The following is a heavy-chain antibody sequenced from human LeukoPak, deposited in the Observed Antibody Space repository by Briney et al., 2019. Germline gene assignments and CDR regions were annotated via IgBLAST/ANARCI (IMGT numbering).Heavy chain of an antibody. J-gene: IGHJ3*02. CDR2: IFPGDSGT. Sequence: GESLKISCKGSGYTFTNYWIGWVRQMPGEGLEWMGIIFPGDSGTRYSPSFEGQVTISADKSITTAYLQWSSLKASDTAMYYCARLNDGFDIWGQGAMVIVSS. V-gene: IGHV5-51*01. CDR3: ARLNDGFDI. CDR1: GYTFTNYW.